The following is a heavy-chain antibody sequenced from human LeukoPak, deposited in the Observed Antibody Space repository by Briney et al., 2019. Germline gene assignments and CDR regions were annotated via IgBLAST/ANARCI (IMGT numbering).Heavy chain of an antibody. Sequence: SETLSLTCTVSGGSISSSSYYWGWIRQPPGKGLEWIGSIYYSGSTYYNPSLKSRVTISVDTSKNQFSLKLSSVTAADTAVYYCARVGGYSSSWWGGYFDYWGQGTLVTVSS. D-gene: IGHD6-13*01. V-gene: IGHV4-39*07. CDR1: GGSISSSSYY. J-gene: IGHJ4*02. CDR2: IYYSGST. CDR3: ARVGGYSSSWWGGYFDY.